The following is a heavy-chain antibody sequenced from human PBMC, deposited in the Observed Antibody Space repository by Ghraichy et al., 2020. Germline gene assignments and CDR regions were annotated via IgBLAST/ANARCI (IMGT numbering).Heavy chain of an antibody. D-gene: IGHD1-26*01. CDR3: TSRGISVRDQWGSLDY. J-gene: IGHJ4*02. Sequence: GESPNISCAASGFTFSSHAMTWVRQPPGKGLEWVAAIGGSGSQTFYADSVRGRFTISRDNSKDTLYVHMNNLRAEDTAVYYCTSRGISVRDQWGSLDYWGQGTLVTVSS. V-gene: IGHV3-23*01. CDR1: GFTFSSHA. CDR2: IGGSGSQT.